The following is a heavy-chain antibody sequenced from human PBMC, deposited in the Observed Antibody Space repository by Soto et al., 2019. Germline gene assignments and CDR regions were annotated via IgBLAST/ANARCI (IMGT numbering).Heavy chain of an antibody. CDR1: GGSISSSNW. CDR2: IYHSGST. J-gene: IGHJ6*02. CDR3: ARRHRTFRMRDTAMVTSYYYYYGMDV. V-gene: IGHV4-4*02. D-gene: IGHD5-18*01. Sequence: SETLSLTCAVSGGSISSSNWWSWVRQPPGKGLEWIGEIYHSGSTNYNPSLKSRVTISVDKSKNQFSLKLSSVTAADTAVYYCARRHRTFRMRDTAMVTSYYYYYGMDVWGQGTTVTVSS.